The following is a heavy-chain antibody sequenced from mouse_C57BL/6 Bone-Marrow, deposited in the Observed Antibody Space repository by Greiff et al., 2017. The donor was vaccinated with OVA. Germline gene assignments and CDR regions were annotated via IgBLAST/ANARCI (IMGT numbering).Heavy chain of an antibody. D-gene: IGHD2-3*01. CDR2: IDPENGDT. V-gene: IGHV14-4*01. Sequence: VQLKQSGAELVRPGASVKLSCTASGFNIKDDYMHWVKQRPEQGLEWIGWIDPENGDTEYASKFQGKATITADTSSNTAYLQLSSLTSEDTAVYYCTTRLLGAMDYWGQGTSVTVSS. CDR3: TTRLLGAMDY. CDR1: GFNIKDDY. J-gene: IGHJ4*01.